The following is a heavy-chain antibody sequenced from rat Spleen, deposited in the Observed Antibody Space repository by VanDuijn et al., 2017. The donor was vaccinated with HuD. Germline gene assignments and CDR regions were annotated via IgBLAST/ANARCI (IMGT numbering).Heavy chain of an antibody. CDR2: FITGSGGI. V-gene: IGHV1-43*01. J-gene: IGHJ1*01. CDR3: AGRTTAVYWLFDF. Sequence: QVQLQQSGAELAKPGSSVKISCKASGYTFTSYYMYWIKQTTGQGLEYIGYFITGSGGINFNVKFKDKATLTVDKSSSTAFVQLSSLPSDDAAVFYCAGRTTAVYWLFDFGGPGTVVTVSS. D-gene: IGHD1-10*01. CDR1: GYTFTSYY.